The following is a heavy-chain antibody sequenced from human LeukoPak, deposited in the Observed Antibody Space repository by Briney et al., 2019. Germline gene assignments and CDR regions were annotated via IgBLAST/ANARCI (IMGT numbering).Heavy chain of an antibody. CDR3: ARLIGSGVYYYMDV. CDR1: GDTFISYA. V-gene: IGHV1-69*13. D-gene: IGHD2-15*01. Sequence: ASLKVSSEPPGDTFISYAIRWVRQAPGQGLEWRAGLLPIFGAANYAQKFQGRVAITADESTRTAYMELSSPTSEDTAVYYCARLIGSGVYYYMDVWGKGTTVTVSS. J-gene: IGHJ6*03. CDR2: LLPIFGAA.